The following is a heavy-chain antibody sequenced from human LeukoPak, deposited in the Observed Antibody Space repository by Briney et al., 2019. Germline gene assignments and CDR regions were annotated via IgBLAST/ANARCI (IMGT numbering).Heavy chain of an antibody. CDR2: ISWNSGSI. J-gene: IGHJ3*02. Sequence: GGSLRLSCTASGFTFDDYAMHWVRQAPGKGLEWVSGISWNSGSIGYADSVKGRFTISRDNAKNSLYLQMNSLRAEDTALYYCAKDMWQWLVYGFDIWGQGTMVTVSS. D-gene: IGHD6-19*01. CDR1: GFTFDDYA. V-gene: IGHV3-9*01. CDR3: AKDMWQWLVYGFDI.